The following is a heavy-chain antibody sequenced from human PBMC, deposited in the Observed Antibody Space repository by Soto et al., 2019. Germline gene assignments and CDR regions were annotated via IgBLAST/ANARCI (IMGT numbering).Heavy chain of an antibody. V-gene: IGHV1-2*04. J-gene: IGHJ4*02. D-gene: IGHD2-2*01. CDR1: GYTFTGYY. CDR3: ARGRFERYCSSTSCSAGPFDY. Sequence: ASVKVSCKASGYTFTGYYMHWVRQAPGQGLEWMGWINPNSGGTNYAQKFQGWVTMTRDTSISTAYMELSRLRSDDTAVYYCARGRFERYCSSTSCSAGPFDYWGQGTLVTVSS. CDR2: INPNSGGT.